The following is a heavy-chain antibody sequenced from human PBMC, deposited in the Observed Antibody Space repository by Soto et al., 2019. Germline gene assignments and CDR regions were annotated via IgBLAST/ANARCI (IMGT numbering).Heavy chain of an antibody. CDR1: GYTFTSYD. D-gene: IGHD1-26*01. CDR2: MNPNSGNT. Sequence: QVQLVQSGAEVKKPGASVKVSCKTSGYTFTSYDINWVRQATGQGLEWMGWMNPNSGNTAYAQRFQGRVTMTRNTSISTAYMELSSLKSENTAVYYCARERSSGALDIWGQGTMVTVSS. V-gene: IGHV1-8*01. J-gene: IGHJ3*02. CDR3: ARERSSGALDI.